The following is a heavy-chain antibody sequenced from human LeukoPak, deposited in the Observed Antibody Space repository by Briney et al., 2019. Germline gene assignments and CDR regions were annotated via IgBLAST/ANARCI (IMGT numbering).Heavy chain of an antibody. J-gene: IGHJ3*02. D-gene: IGHD3-22*01. V-gene: IGHV4-38-2*02. CDR2: IYHSGST. Sequence: PSETLSLTCTVSGYSISSGYYWGWIRQPPGKGLEWIGSIYHSGSTYYNPSLKSRVTISVDTSKNQFSLKLSSVTAADTAVYYCARAKYYYDSRPDAFDIWGQGTMVTVSS. CDR1: GYSISSGYY. CDR3: ARAKYYYDSRPDAFDI.